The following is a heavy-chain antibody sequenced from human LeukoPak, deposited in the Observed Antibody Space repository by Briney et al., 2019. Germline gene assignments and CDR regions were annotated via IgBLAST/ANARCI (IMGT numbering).Heavy chain of an antibody. CDR3: ATAKGSEYSSSSNWYFDL. CDR2: IYYSGST. CDR1: VGSISSYY. J-gene: IGHJ2*01. D-gene: IGHD6-6*01. V-gene: IGHV4-59*01. Sequence: PSETLSLTCTVSVGSISSYYWSWIRQPPGKGLEWIWYIYYSGSTDYNPSLKSRVTISVDTSKNKFSLKLSSVTAADTAVYYCATAKGSEYSSSSNWYFDLWGRGTLVTVSS.